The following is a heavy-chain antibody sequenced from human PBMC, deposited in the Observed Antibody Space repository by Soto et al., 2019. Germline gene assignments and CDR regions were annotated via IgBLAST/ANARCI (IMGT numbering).Heavy chain of an antibody. CDR3: AKGAEGYVVSSLDY. CDR1: GFIFSNYA. CDR2: ITSTGSST. V-gene: IGHV3-23*01. J-gene: IGHJ4*02. Sequence: VQLLESGGGFVQPGGSLRLSCAASGFIFSNYAMTWVRQAPGKGLEWVSAITSTGSSTYYADSVKGRFTISRDNSKNTLYLQINSLTAEDTAVYYCAKGAEGYVVSSLDYWGQGTLVTVSS. D-gene: IGHD5-12*01.